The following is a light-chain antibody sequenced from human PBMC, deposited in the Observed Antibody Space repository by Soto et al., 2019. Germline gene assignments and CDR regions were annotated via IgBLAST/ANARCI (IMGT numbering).Light chain of an antibody. V-gene: IGKV3-15*01. CDR2: GAS. J-gene: IGKJ5*01. CDR3: QQYNNWPLT. CDR1: QSVSSN. Sequence: EIVMTQSPSTLSVSPGERATLSCRASQSVSSNLAWYQQKPGQAPRLLIYGASTRATGIPARFSGSGSGTEFTLTISSLQSEDFAVYWCQQYNNWPLTFGPGTRLENK.